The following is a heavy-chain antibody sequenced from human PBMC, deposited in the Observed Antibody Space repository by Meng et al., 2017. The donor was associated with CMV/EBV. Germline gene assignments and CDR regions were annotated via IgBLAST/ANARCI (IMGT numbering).Heavy chain of an antibody. CDR1: GFTFSDYY. J-gene: IGHJ6*02. D-gene: IGHD4-11*01. CDR3: ARGSRTVTYYYYGMDA. V-gene: IGHV3-11*01. Sequence: GGSLRLSCAASGFTFSDYYMSWIRQAPGKGLEWVSYISSSGSTIYYADSVKGRFTISRDNAKNSLYLQMNSLRAEDTAVYYCARGSRTVTYYYYGMDAWGQGTTVTVSS. CDR2: ISSSGSTI.